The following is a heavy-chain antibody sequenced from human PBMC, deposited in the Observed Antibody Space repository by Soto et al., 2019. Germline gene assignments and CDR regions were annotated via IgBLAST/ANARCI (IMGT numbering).Heavy chain of an antibody. CDR2: INAGNGNT. J-gene: IGHJ5*02. CDR1: GYTFSDYA. D-gene: IGHD3-10*01. Sequence: QVQLVQSGAEEKKPGASVKVSCKASGYTFSDYAIHWVRQAPGQRPEWMGWINAGNGNTKYSQKFQGRVTITRDTSASKAYMELSSLRSEDTAVYYCARGTPVWFDPWGQGTLFTVSS. CDR3: ARGTPVWFDP. V-gene: IGHV1-3*05.